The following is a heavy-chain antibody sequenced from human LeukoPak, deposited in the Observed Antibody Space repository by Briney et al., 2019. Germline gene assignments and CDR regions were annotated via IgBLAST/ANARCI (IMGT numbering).Heavy chain of an antibody. D-gene: IGHD4-17*01. Sequence: ASVKVSCKASGYTFTSYAMNWVRQAPGQGLEWMGWISAYNGNTNYAQKLQGRVTMTTDTSTSTAYMELRSLRSDDTAVYYCAREDTVTTGYNWFDPWGQGTLVTVSS. J-gene: IGHJ5*02. V-gene: IGHV1-18*01. CDR3: AREDTVTTGYNWFDP. CDR2: ISAYNGNT. CDR1: GYTFTSYA.